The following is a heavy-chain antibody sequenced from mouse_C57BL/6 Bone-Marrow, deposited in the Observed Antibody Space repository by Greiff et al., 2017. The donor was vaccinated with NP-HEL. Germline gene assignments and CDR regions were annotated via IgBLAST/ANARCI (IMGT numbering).Heavy chain of an antibody. V-gene: IGHV1-54*01. Sequence: VQLQQSGAELVRPGTSVKVSCKASGYAFTNYLIEWVKQRPGQGLEWIGVINPGSGGTNYNEKFKGKATLTADKSSSTAYMQLSSLTSEDSAVYFCARRGIYYEYDGHYFDYWGQGTTLTVSS. CDR2: INPGSGGT. CDR3: ARRGIYYEYDGHYFDY. D-gene: IGHD2-4*01. CDR1: GYAFTNYL. J-gene: IGHJ2*01.